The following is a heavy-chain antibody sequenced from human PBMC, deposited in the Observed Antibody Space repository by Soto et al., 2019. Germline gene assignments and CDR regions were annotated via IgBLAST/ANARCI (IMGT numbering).Heavy chain of an antibody. D-gene: IGHD3-10*01. CDR3: ATGAGGGGY. Sequence: EVQLVESGGGLIQPGGSLRLSCAVSGFTVSNNYMSWVRQAPGKGLEGVSVIYSGGYTAYGDSVKGRFTISRDNSKNTLYLQKKRRGADAPAVFYWATGAGGGGYWGQGTLVTVSS. CDR1: GFTVSNNY. V-gene: IGHV3-53*01. CDR2: IYSGGYT. J-gene: IGHJ4*02.